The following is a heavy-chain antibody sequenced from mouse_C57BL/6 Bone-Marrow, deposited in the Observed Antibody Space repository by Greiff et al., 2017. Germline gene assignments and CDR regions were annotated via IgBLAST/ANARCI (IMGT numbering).Heavy chain of an antibody. V-gene: IGHV5-4*03. CDR3: ARSPVYYGSSYDFDV. J-gene: IGHJ1*03. CDR2: ISDGGSYT. CDR1: GFTFSSYA. D-gene: IGHD1-1*01. Sequence: EVKLMESGGGLVKPGGSLKLSCAASGFTFSSYAMSWVRQTPEKRLEWVATISDGGSYTYYPDNVKGRFTISRDNAKNNLYLQMSHLKSEDTAMYYCARSPVYYGSSYDFDVWGTGTTVTVSS.